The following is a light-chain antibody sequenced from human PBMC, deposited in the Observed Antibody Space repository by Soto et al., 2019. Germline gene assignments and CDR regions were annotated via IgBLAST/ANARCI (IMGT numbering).Light chain of an antibody. CDR3: HQRSNWPLT. CDR1: QGIGRY. V-gene: IGKV3-11*01. CDR2: DAA. J-gene: IGKJ3*01. Sequence: EIVLTQSPGTLSLSPGESATLSCRASQGIGRYLAWFQQKPGQPPRLLIYDAATRATSIPAEFSGSGSATVFTLTISRLLPECVAVYYGHQRSNWPLTFGPGTKLEI.